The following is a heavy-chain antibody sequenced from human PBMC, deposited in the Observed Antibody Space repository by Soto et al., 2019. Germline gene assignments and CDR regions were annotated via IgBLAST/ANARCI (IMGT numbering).Heavy chain of an antibody. CDR3: AKDAPGSGWLSDS. J-gene: IGHJ4*02. CDR1: GFIFSNYA. V-gene: IGHV3-23*01. Sequence: EVYLLESGGGLVHPGESLRLSCAASGFIFSNYAMSWVRQAPGKGLEWVSTISVPDAGTAYADSVKGRFTISRDNSKHTLYLQMNSLRVEDTAVYYCAKDAPGSGWLSDSWGQGARVTVSS. D-gene: IGHD3-22*01. CDR2: ISVPDAGT.